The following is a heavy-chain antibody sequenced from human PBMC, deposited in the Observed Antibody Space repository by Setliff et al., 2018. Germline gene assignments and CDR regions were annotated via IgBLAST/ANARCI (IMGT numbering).Heavy chain of an antibody. J-gene: IGHJ6*03. D-gene: IGHD2-21*02. V-gene: IGHV7-4-1*01. CDR3: ARASRFGTAIYKGDYYMDV. Sequence: ASVKVSCKASRYTFNSYAMNWVRQAPGQGLEWMGWINTNTGNPTYAQGFTGRFVFSLDTSVSTAYLQIYSLKAEDTAVYYCARASRFGTAIYKGDYYMDVWGNGTTVTVSS. CDR1: RYTFNSYA. CDR2: INTNTGNP.